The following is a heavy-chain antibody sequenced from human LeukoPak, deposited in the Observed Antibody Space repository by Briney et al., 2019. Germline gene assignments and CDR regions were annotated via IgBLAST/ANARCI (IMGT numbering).Heavy chain of an antibody. Sequence: GGSLRLSCAASGFTFSSYGMHWVRQAPGKGLEWVAFIRYDGSNKYYADSVKGRFTISRDNSKNTLYLQMNSLRAEDTAVYYCAKEHPMVRGVIIPFGAFDIWGQGTMVTVSS. CDR2: IRYDGSNK. J-gene: IGHJ3*02. V-gene: IGHV3-30*02. CDR1: GFTFSSYG. D-gene: IGHD3-10*01. CDR3: AKEHPMVRGVIIPFGAFDI.